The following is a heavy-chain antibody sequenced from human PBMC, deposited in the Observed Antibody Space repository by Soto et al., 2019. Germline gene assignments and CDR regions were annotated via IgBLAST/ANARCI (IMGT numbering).Heavy chain of an antibody. D-gene: IGHD5-12*01. CDR2: INPNGGAT. V-gene: IGHV1-2*02. J-gene: IGHJ6*03. CDR1: GDSFNDYY. Sequence: VQLAQSGAEVKKPGASVKVSCKTSGDSFNDYYIHWVRQDPGQGLEWMGGINPNGGATKYAQKFQGRVTVTRDTSSRTVYMELSSLRSDDTAVYYCARESGGATATLDYYYFYMDVWGKGTTVTVSS. CDR3: ARESGGATATLDYYYFYMDV.